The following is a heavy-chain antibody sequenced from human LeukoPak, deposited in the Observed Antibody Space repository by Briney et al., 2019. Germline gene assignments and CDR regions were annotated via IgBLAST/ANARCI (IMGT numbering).Heavy chain of an antibody. CDR3: ARGWYSYGYPGSGYYYYYMDV. CDR1: GGSLSGYY. V-gene: IGHV4-59*01. Sequence: PSETLSLTCAVSGGSLSGYYWTWIRQPPGKGLEWIGDIYYGGSTNYNPSLKSRVTISVDTSKNQFSLKLSSVTAADTAVYYCARGWYSYGYPGSGYYYYYMDVWGKGTTVTISS. J-gene: IGHJ6*03. CDR2: IYYGGST. D-gene: IGHD5-18*01.